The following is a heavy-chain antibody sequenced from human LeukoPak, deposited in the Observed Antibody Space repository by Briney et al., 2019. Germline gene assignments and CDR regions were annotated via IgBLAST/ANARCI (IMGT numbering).Heavy chain of an antibody. Sequence: SETLSLTCGVSGGSISNTNWWTWVRQPPGKGLEWIGEVNLQGSTNYDPSLKSRVAISVDKSENHISLKLTSATAADTAVYYCAREGGPYRPLDYSGQGTLVTVAS. CDR1: GGSISNTNW. CDR3: AREGGPYRPLDY. J-gene: IGHJ4*02. CDR2: VNLQGST. V-gene: IGHV4-4*02.